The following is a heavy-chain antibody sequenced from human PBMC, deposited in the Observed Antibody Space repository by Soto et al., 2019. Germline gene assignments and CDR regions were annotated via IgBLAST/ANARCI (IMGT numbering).Heavy chain of an antibody. J-gene: IGHJ6*02. Sequence: GGSLRLSCAASGFTFSSYAMNWVRQAPGKGLEWVSAMSGSGSSTYYADSVKGRFTISRDNSKNTLYLQMNSLRAEDTAVYYCASLASHYYGMDVWGQGTTVTVSS. CDR3: ASLASHYYGMDV. CDR1: GFTFSSYA. V-gene: IGHV3-23*01. CDR2: MSGSGSST. D-gene: IGHD2-15*01.